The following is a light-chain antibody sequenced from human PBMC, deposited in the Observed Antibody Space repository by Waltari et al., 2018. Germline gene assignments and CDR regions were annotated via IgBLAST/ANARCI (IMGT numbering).Light chain of an antibody. Sequence: IDMTQSPSSLSASVGDRITVTCRASQDIGNFVAWYQQTPGKRPKLLIYAASTLQAGVPSRFSGSGAGTDFTRTVSNLQPEDVATYYCQKYNTYPYTFVPGTKVDI. CDR1: QDIGNF. V-gene: IGKV1-27*01. J-gene: IGKJ3*01. CDR2: AAS. CDR3: QKYNTYPYT.